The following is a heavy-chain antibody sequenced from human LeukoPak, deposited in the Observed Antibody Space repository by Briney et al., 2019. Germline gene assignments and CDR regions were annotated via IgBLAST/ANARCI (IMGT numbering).Heavy chain of an antibody. Sequence: GGSLRLSCAASGFTFDDYAMHWVRQAPGKGLEWVSGISWNSGSIGYADSVKGRFTISRDNAKNSLYLQMNSLRAEDTALYYCAKGVSSGWSPYFDYWVQGTLVTVSS. CDR1: GFTFDDYA. CDR2: ISWNSGSI. J-gene: IGHJ4*02. CDR3: AKGVSSGWSPYFDY. V-gene: IGHV3-9*01. D-gene: IGHD6-19*01.